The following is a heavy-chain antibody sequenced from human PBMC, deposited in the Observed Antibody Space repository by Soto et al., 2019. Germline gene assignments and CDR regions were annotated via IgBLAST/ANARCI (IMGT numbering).Heavy chain of an antibody. Sequence: QVQLQESGPGLVKPSGTLSLTCAVSGGSISSSNWWSWVRQTPGKGLEWIGEIYHSGSTNYNPSLKSRVTISVDKSKNQFALKLSSVTAADTAVYYCARSPPYISSWEGSGYFAYWVQGNLVTVSS. CDR1: GGSISSSNW. CDR3: ARSPPYISSWEGSGYFAY. V-gene: IGHV4-4*02. D-gene: IGHD6-13*01. J-gene: IGHJ4*02. CDR2: IYHSGST.